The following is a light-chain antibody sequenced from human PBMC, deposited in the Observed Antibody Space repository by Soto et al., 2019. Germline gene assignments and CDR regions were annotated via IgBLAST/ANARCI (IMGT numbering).Light chain of an antibody. CDR1: QSVSSY. CDR2: GAY. V-gene: IGKV3-15*01. J-gene: IGKJ1*01. CDR3: KQYNNWPET. Sequence: EIVLTQSPATLSLSPGERATLSCRASQSVSSYLAWYQQKPGQAPRLPIYGAYTRATGIQARFSGSGSGTEFTLTIRSLQSEDFAVYYCKQYNNWPETFGQGTKVDIK.